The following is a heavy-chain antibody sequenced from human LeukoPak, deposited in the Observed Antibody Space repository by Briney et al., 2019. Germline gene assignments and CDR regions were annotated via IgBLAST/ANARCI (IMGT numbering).Heavy chain of an antibody. J-gene: IGHJ6*02. D-gene: IGHD3-22*01. CDR3: ASKLRRRLYDSSGFFHYYGMDV. Sequence: SVKVSCKASGGTFSNYALSWVRQAPGQGLEWMGGIIPSFTTANYAQKFQGRVTITADESTRTAYMGLSSLRSEDTAVYYCASKLRRRLYDSSGFFHYYGMDVWGQGTTVTVSS. CDR1: GGTFSNYA. CDR2: IIPSFTTA. V-gene: IGHV1-69*01.